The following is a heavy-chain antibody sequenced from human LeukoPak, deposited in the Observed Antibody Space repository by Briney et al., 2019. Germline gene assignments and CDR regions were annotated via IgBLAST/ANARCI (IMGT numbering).Heavy chain of an antibody. CDR2: ISGSGGST. J-gene: IGHJ4*02. D-gene: IGHD6-6*01. CDR3: AKDLREQLGPLDY. V-gene: IGHV3-23*01. CDR1: GFTFSSYA. Sequence: PGGSLRLSCAASGFTFSSYAMSWVRQAPGKGLEWVSAISGSGGSTYYADSVKGRSTISRDNSKNTLYLQMNSLRAEDTAVYYCAKDLREQLGPLDYWGQGTLVTVSS.